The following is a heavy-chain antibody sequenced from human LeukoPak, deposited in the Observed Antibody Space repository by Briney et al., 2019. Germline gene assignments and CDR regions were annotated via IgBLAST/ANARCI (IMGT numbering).Heavy chain of an antibody. Sequence: ASVKVSCKASGYTFTSYYMHWVRQAPGQGLEWMGIINPSGGSTSYAQKFQGRVTMTRDTSTSTVYMELSSLRSGDTAVYYCARDSRSGGGDPWWGQGTLVTVSS. CDR1: GYTFTSYY. J-gene: IGHJ4*02. D-gene: IGHD2-21*02. V-gene: IGHV1-46*01. CDR3: ARDSRSGGGDPW. CDR2: INPSGGST.